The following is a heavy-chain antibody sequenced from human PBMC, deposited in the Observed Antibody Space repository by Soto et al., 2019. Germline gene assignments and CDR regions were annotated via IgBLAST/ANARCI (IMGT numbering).Heavy chain of an antibody. CDR2: INHIGYT. CDR1: GGSFSDFY. CDR3: GPRGAVAPRGY. V-gene: IGHV4-34*02. J-gene: IGHJ4*02. D-gene: IGHD2-15*01. Sequence: QVQLQQWGAGLLKPSETLSLTCAVSGGSFSDFYWTWIRQLPGKGLEWIGEINHIGYTNYNPSLESRVAISVDTSKEQFSLNLRSVTAADTAVYYCGPRGAVAPRGYWGQGTLVTVSS.